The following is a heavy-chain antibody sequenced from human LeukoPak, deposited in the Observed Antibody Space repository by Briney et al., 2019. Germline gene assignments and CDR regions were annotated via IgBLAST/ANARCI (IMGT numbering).Heavy chain of an antibody. D-gene: IGHD6-13*01. CDR2: IRYDGSNK. V-gene: IGHV3-30*02. Sequence: GGSLRLSCAASGFTFSSYGMHWVRQAPGKGLEWVAFIRYDGSNKYYADSVKGRFTISRDNSKNTLYLQMNSLRAEDTAVYYCAKDRDRFASIAAAYFDYWGQGTLVTVSS. CDR1: GFTFSSYG. J-gene: IGHJ4*02. CDR3: AKDRDRFASIAAAYFDY.